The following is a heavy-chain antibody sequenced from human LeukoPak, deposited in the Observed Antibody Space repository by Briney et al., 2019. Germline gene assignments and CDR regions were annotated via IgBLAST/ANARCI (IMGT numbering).Heavy chain of an antibody. CDR2: IYYSGST. CDR1: GGSISSYY. V-gene: IGHV4-59*01. Sequence: PSETLSLTCTVSGGSISSYYWSWIRQPPGKGLEWIGYIYYSGSTNYNPSLKSRVTISVDASKNQFSLKLSSVTAADTAVYYCARSNDAFDIWGQGTMVTVSS. D-gene: IGHD4-4*01. CDR3: ARSNDAFDI. J-gene: IGHJ3*02.